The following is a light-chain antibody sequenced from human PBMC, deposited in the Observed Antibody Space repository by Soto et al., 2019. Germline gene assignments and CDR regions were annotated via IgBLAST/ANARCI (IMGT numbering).Light chain of an antibody. CDR3: AAWDDSLNGHVV. V-gene: IGLV1-44*01. CDR1: SSNIGSNT. Sequence: QSVLTQPPSASGTPGQRVTISCSGSSSNIGSNTVNWYQQLPGTAPKLLISSNNQRPSGVPDRFSGSKSGTSASLALSGLQSEDEADYYCAAWDDSLNGHVVFGGGTKLTVL. J-gene: IGLJ2*01. CDR2: SNN.